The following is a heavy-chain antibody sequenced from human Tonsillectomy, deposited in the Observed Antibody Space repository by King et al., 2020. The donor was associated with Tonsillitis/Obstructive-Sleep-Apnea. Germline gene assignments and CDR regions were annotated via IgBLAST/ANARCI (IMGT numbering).Heavy chain of an antibody. D-gene: IGHD2-2*02. CDR2: IIPIFGTA. J-gene: IGHJ2*01. Sequence: QLVQSGAEVKKPGSSVKVSCKASGGTFSSYAISWVRQAPGQGLEWMGGIIPIFGTANYAQKFQGRVTITADESTSTAYMELSSLRSEDTAVYYCVIGYGYCSSTSCYTEGIWYFDLWGRGTLVTVSS. CDR3: VIGYGYCSSTSCYTEGIWYFDL. CDR1: GGTFSSYA. V-gene: IGHV1-69*12.